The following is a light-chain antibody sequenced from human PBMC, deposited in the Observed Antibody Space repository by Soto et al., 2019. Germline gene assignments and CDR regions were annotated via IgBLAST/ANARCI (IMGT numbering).Light chain of an antibody. J-gene: IGKJ4*01. V-gene: IGKV4-1*01. CDR2: WAS. CDR1: QSVLYSSNNKNY. Sequence: DIVMTQSPDSLAVSLGERATINCKSSQSVLYSSNNKNYLAWYQQKPGHPPKLLIYWASTRESGVPDRFSGSGSGTDFTLTISSLQAEDVAVYYCQQYYSTPPTFGGGTKVDIK. CDR3: QQYYSTPPT.